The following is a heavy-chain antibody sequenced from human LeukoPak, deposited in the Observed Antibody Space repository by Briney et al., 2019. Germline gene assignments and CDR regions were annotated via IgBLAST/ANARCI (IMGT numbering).Heavy chain of an antibody. V-gene: IGHV4-34*01. CDR2: INLGGNT. Sequence: SETLSLTCAVYGGSVSGKSWSWIRQPPGKGLEWIGEINLGGNTNDNPSLKSRVTISVDTSKNQFSLKLSSVTAADTAVYYCARRRDCTNGVCYFGFSYWGQGTLVTVSS. CDR3: ARRRDCTNGVCYFGFSY. CDR1: GGSVSGKS. D-gene: IGHD2-8*01. J-gene: IGHJ4*02.